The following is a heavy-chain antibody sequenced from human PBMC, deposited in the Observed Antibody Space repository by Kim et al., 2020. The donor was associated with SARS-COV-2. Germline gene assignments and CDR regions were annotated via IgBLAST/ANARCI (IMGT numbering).Heavy chain of an antibody. CDR1: GFTFSRYG. J-gene: IGHJ4*02. D-gene: IGHD2-8*01. CDR3: AKDRVMEFDY. CDR2: ISYDGSNK. Sequence: GGSLRLSCAASGFTFSRYGMTWVRQAPGKGLEWVAVISYDGSNKYYADSVKGRFTISRDNSKNTLYLQMNSLRAEDTAVYYCAKDRVMEFDYWGQGTLVTVSS. V-gene: IGHV3-30*18.